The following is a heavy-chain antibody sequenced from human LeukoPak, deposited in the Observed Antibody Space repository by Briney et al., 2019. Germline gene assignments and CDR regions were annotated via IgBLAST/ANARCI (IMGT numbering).Heavy chain of an antibody. CDR1: GYRFTSYW. CDR3: ARVSAGNHFDY. J-gene: IGHJ4*02. D-gene: IGHD6-13*01. V-gene: IGHV5-51*01. Sequence: GESLQISCKGSGYRFTSYWIGWVRQMPGKGLEWMGIIFCGDSDTRYSPSFQGQVTISADKSISTAYLQWSSLKASDTAMYYCARVSAGNHFDYWGQGTLVTVSS. CDR2: IFCGDSDT.